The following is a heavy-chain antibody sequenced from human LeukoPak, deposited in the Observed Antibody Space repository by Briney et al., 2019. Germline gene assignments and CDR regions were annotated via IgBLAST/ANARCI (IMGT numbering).Heavy chain of an antibody. D-gene: IGHD4-17*01. CDR2: IKTDGSIA. J-gene: IGHJ4*02. V-gene: IGHV3-74*01. CDR1: GFSFSFYW. Sequence: GGSLRLSCAASGFSFSFYWMHWVRQAPGKGPVWVSRIKTDGSIADYADSVKGRFTISRDNSKNTLYLQMNSLRAEDTAVYYCAKFPSPTVTTDYWGQGTLVTVSS. CDR3: AKFPSPTVTTDY.